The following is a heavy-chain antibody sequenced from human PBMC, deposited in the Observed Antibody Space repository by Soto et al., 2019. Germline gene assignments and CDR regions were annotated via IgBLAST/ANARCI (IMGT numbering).Heavy chain of an antibody. Sequence: QVQLQESGPGLVKPSETLSLTCTVSGASISSGSYYWYWIRQPPGKGLEWIGYMYYTDGTNYNPSRKNRVAISVDTSKNHCSLKLTSVIAADTDGYYGATNPSGVSWRNWFDPWGQGTLVTVSS. J-gene: IGHJ5*02. CDR2: MYYTDGT. V-gene: IGHV4-61*03. CDR1: GASISSGSYY. CDR3: ATNPSGVSWRNWFDP. D-gene: IGHD2-15*01.